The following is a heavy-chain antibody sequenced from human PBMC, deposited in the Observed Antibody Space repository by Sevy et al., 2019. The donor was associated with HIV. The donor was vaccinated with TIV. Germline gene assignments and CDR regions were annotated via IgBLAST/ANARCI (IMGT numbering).Heavy chain of an antibody. Sequence: GGSLRLSCVASGFTFSSYAVSWVRQAPGKGLEWVAATSARDSSTYYADSVRGRFTISRDNSKNTLYLQMNSLRAEDTAVYYCARAPDPSCRSTRCYYFDYWGQGTLVTVSS. V-gene: IGHV3-23*01. CDR1: GFTFSSYA. J-gene: IGHJ4*02. CDR3: ARAPDPSCRSTRCYYFDY. CDR2: TSARDSST. D-gene: IGHD2-2*01.